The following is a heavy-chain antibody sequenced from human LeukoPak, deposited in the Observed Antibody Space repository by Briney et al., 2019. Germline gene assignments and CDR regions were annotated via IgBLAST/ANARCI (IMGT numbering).Heavy chain of an antibody. CDR1: GFTVSSNY. D-gene: IGHD3-22*01. V-gene: IGHV3-30*03. Sequence: PGGSLRLSCAASGFTVSSNYMSWVRQAPGKGPEWVAVISSDGRSKDHADSVKDRFKISRDNSKNTLYLQMNSLRSEDTAVYYCVGNYESSGYYRMPPDHWGQGSLVTVSS. CDR2: ISSDGRSK. J-gene: IGHJ4*02. CDR3: VGNYESSGYYRMPPDH.